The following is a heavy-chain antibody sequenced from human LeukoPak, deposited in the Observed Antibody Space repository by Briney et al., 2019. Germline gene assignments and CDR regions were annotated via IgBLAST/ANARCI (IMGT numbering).Heavy chain of an antibody. D-gene: IGHD3-10*01. CDR1: GFILSCYG. CDR3: ASCRRAMLCGVIFYWFDP. CDR2: KWYDGSNN. V-gene: IGHV3-33*01. J-gene: IGHJ5*02. Sequence: PGRSLRLSCVASGFILSCYGMHCVRQAPGKGLERVAVKWYDGSNNYSTDSVKGRFTISRDNSKNTLYLQMNSLRTEDAAVYYCASCRRAMLCGVIFYWFDPWGQGTLVTVSS.